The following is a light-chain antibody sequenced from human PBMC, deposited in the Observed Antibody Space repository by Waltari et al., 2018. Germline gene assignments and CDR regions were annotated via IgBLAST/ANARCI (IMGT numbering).Light chain of an antibody. J-gene: IGKJ2*01. Sequence: DIQMTQSPSSLSASVGARVPITCRASQSISRHLNWYQKKPGKAPKLLIYAASGLQSGVPSRFSGSGSGSDFTLTISSLQPEDFAAYYCQQSYGKPYTFGQGTKLEIK. CDR1: QSISRH. CDR2: AAS. CDR3: QQSYGKPYT. V-gene: IGKV1-39*01.